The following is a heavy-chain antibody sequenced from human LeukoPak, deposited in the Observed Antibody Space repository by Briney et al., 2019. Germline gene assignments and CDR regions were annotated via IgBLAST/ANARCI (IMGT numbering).Heavy chain of an antibody. D-gene: IGHD2-2*01. CDR2: ISGSGGTT. CDR3: ARGDCSSTSCSSTPKNWFDP. V-gene: IGHV3-23*01. CDR1: GFTFSNYA. Sequence: GGSLRLSCAASGFTFSNYAMSWVRQAPGKGLEWVSAISGSGGTTYYADSVKGRFTISRDSSMNTLFLQMNSLRAEDTAVFYCARGDCSSTSCSSTPKNWFDPWGQGTLVSVSS. J-gene: IGHJ5*02.